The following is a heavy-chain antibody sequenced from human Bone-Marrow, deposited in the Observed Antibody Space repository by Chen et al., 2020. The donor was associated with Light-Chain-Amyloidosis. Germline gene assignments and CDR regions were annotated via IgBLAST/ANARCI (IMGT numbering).Heavy chain of an antibody. V-gene: IGHV3-9*01. D-gene: IGHD6-19*01. Sequence: EVQLVESGGDVVQPGRSLRLSCTASGFTFDEHAIHWVRQPPGKGLEWVSGSTWNSGHIDYADSVKGRFTVSRDNAKSSLYLQMNSLRVEDTALYFCARDLASSAWYALDSWGQGTQVTVSS. CDR2: STWNSGHI. J-gene: IGHJ4*02. CDR1: GFTFDEHA. CDR3: ARDLASSAWYALDS.